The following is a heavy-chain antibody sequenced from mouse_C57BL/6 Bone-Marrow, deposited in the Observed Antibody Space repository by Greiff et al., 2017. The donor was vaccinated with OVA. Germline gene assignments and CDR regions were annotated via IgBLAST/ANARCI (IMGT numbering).Heavy chain of an antibody. CDR3: AAGSSPWCAY. V-gene: IGHV1-19*01. Sequence: EVQLQQSGPVLVKPGASVKMSCKASGYTFTDYYMNWVKQSHGKSLEWIGVINPYNGGTSYNQKFKGKATLTVDKSSRTASMELNSLTSEDSAVYYWAAGSSPWCAYWGQGTLVTVSA. CDR1: GYTFTDYY. D-gene: IGHD1-1*01. CDR2: INPYNGGT. J-gene: IGHJ3*01.